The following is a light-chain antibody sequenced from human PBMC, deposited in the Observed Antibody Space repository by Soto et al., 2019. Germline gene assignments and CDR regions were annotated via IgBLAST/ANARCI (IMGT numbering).Light chain of an antibody. Sequence: EIVLTQSPATLSLSPGERATLSCRASQRVSNYLAWYQQNPGQAPRLLIYAASNRATGIPARFSGSGSGTDFTLTISSLEPEDFAIYYCQQRSNWPLLTFGGGTKVEIK. CDR1: QRVSNY. J-gene: IGKJ4*01. CDR3: QQRSNWPLLT. V-gene: IGKV3-11*01. CDR2: AAS.